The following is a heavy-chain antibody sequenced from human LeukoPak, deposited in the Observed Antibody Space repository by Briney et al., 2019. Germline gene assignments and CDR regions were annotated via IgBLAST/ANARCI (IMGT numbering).Heavy chain of an antibody. J-gene: IGHJ6*02. V-gene: IGHV4-59*08. D-gene: IGHD6-13*01. CDR1: GGSISSYY. CDR2: IYYSGST. Sequence: PSETLSLTCTVSGGSISSYYWSWIRQPPGKGLEWIGYIYYSGSTNYNPSLKSRVTISVDTSKNQFSLKLSSVTAADTAVYYCARHSSSSWAPGYYYGMDVWGQGTTVTVSS. CDR3: ARHSSSSWAPGYYYGMDV.